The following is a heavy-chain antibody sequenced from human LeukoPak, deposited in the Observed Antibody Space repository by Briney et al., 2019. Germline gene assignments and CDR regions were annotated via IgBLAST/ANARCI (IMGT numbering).Heavy chain of an antibody. CDR2: IIPILGIA. Sequence: VASVKVSCKASGGTFSSYAISWVRQAPGQGLEWMGRIIPILGIANYAQKFQGRVTITADKSTSTAYMELSSLRSEDTAVYYRARGDNWFDPWGQGTLVTVSS. CDR1: GGTFSSYA. J-gene: IGHJ5*02. V-gene: IGHV1-69*04. D-gene: IGHD2-21*01. CDR3: ARGDNWFDP.